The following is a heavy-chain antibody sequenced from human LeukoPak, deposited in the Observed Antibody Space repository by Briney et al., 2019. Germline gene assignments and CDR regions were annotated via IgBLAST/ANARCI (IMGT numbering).Heavy chain of an antibody. Sequence: GGSLRLSCAASGFTFDDYAMHWVRQAPGKGLEWVSGISWNSGSIGYADSVKGRFTISRDNAKNSPYLQMNSLRAEDTALYYCAKALTLGSSSAFDPWGQGTLVTVSS. CDR2: ISWNSGSI. CDR3: AKALTLGSSSAFDP. CDR1: GFTFDDYA. J-gene: IGHJ5*02. V-gene: IGHV3-9*01. D-gene: IGHD6-13*01.